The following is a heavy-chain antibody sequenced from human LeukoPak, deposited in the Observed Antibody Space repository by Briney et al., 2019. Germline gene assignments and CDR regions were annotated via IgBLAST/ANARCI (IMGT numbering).Heavy chain of an antibody. CDR2: ISSSGSTI. V-gene: IGHV3-11*04. J-gene: IGHJ6*02. D-gene: IGHD3-3*01. Sequence: GGSLRLSCAASGFTFSDYYMSWIRQAPGKGLEWVSYISSSGSTIYYADSVKGRFTISRDNAKNSLYLQMNSLRAEDTAVYYCARDSDYDFWSGYGMDVWGQGTTVTVSS. CDR1: GFTFSDYY. CDR3: ARDSDYDFWSGYGMDV.